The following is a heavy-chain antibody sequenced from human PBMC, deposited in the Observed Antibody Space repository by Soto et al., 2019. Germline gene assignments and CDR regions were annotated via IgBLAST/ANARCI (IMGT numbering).Heavy chain of an antibody. CDR2: IYYSGNT. CDR3: ARHPRVAVTGTRWFDP. J-gene: IGHJ5*02. Sequence: QLQLQESGPGLAKPSETLSLTCTVSGDSITSTNYYWGWIRQPPGKGLEWIGSIYYSGNTYFNPSLKSRVTISVDTSKNQFSLKLSSVTAADTAVYYCARHPRVAVTGTRWFDPWGQGTQVTVSS. D-gene: IGHD6-13*01. CDR1: GDSITSTNYY. V-gene: IGHV4-39*01.